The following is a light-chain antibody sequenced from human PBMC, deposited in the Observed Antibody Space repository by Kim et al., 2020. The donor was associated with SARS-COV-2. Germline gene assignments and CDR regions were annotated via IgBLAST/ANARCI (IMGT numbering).Light chain of an antibody. Sequence: PGESATLSCRASHSVSSNYLAWFQQRPGQAPRLLIYGASSRATGIPDRFSGSGSGRDFTLTISRLEPEDFAVYYCQQYGSSVFTFGPGTKVDVK. CDR1: HSVSSNY. J-gene: IGKJ3*01. V-gene: IGKV3-20*01. CDR2: GAS. CDR3: QQYGSSVFT.